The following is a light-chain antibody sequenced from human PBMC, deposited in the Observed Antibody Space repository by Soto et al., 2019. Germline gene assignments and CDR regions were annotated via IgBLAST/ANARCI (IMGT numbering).Light chain of an antibody. J-gene: IGKJ1*01. Sequence: DIQMTQSPSTLSASVGDRVTITCRASQNINSHLAWYQQKPGKAPKLLIYTASSLQSGVPSRFSGSGSGTAFTLTISSLQPDDFATFYCQQYDLYSAFGQGTKVEIK. CDR3: QQYDLYSA. CDR2: TAS. V-gene: IGKV1-5*03. CDR1: QNINSH.